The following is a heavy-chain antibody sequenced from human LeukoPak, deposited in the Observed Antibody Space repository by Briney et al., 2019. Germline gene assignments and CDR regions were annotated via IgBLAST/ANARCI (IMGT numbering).Heavy chain of an antibody. J-gene: IGHJ6*03. CDR2: ISYDGSNK. V-gene: IGHV3-30*04. CDR3: AKESRVGRLQFSNVYMDV. D-gene: IGHD5-24*01. CDR1: GFTFSSYA. Sequence: GGSLRLSCAASGFTFSSYAMHWVRQAPGKGLEWVAVISYDGSNKYYADSVKGRFTISRDNSKNTLYLQMNSLRAEDTAVYYCAKESRVGRLQFSNVYMDVWGKGTTVTISS.